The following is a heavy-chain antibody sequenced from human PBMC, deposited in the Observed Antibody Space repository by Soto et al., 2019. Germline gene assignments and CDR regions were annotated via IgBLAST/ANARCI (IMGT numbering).Heavy chain of an antibody. Sequence: EVQLLESGGGLVQPGGSLRLSCAASGFTFSSYAMSWVRQAPGKGLEWVSAISGSGGSTYYADSVKGRFTISRDNSKNTLYLQMNSLRAEDTAVYYCAKAPHIVVVTATHWYFDLWGRGTLGTVSS. CDR2: ISGSGGST. D-gene: IGHD2-21*02. CDR3: AKAPHIVVVTATHWYFDL. V-gene: IGHV3-23*01. J-gene: IGHJ2*01. CDR1: GFTFSSYA.